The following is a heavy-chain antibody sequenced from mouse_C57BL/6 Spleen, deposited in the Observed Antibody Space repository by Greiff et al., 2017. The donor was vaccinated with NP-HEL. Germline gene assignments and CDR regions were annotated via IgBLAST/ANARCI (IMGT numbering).Heavy chain of an antibody. D-gene: IGHD1-1*01. CDR1: GYAFSSSW. CDR3: ARWNTTVVSYYDY. J-gene: IGHJ2*01. CDR2: IYPGDGDT. Sequence: LVESGPELVKPGASVKISCKASGYAFSSSWMNWVKQRPGQGLEWIGRIYPGDGDTNYNGKFKGKATLTADKSSSTAYMQLSSLTSEDSAVYFCARWNTTVVSYYDYWGKGTTLTVSS. V-gene: IGHV1-82*01.